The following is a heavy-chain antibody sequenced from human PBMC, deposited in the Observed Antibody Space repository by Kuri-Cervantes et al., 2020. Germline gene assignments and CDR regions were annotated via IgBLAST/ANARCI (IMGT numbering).Heavy chain of an antibody. J-gene: IGHJ4*02. CDR2: ISGSGGNT. CDR1: GFTFNNYA. V-gene: IGHV3-23*01. CDR3: AKDSLYSSSSRFDY. D-gene: IGHD6-6*01. Sequence: GESLKISCAASGFTFNNYAMTWVRQAPGKGLEWVSVISGSGGNTYSADSVKGRFTISRDNSKNTVYLQMNTLGAEDTAVYYCAKDSLYSSSSRFDYWGQGTLVTVSS.